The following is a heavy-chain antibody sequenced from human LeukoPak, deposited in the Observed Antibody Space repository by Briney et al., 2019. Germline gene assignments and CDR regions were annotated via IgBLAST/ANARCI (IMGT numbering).Heavy chain of an antibody. CDR3: ARMDRVSSGRLEFRWTSVYYYYMDV. V-gene: IGHV1-8*01. D-gene: IGHD2-2*03. Sequence: ASVKVSCKAAGYTFTSYDINWVRQATGQGREWMGWMNPNRGNTGYAQKFQGRVTMTRNTPISTDYIDLSSLRSEDTAVQYCARMDRVSSGRLEFRWTSVYYYYMDVWGKGTTVTVSS. J-gene: IGHJ6*03. CDR2: MNPNRGNT. CDR1: GYTFTSYD.